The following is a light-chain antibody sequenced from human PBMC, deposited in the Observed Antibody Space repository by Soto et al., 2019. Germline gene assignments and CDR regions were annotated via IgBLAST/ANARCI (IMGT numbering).Light chain of an antibody. CDR3: QQDYSYPLT. CDR2: ASS. CDR1: QGIGKD. J-gene: IGKJ4*01. Sequence: AIQMTQSPSSLSASVGDRVTITCRASQGIGKDLGWYQQKPGKAPNLLIYASSTLQGGVPSRFSGSGSGTDFPLTISSLQPEDSAPYFCQQDYSYPLTFGGGTKVELK. V-gene: IGKV1-6*01.